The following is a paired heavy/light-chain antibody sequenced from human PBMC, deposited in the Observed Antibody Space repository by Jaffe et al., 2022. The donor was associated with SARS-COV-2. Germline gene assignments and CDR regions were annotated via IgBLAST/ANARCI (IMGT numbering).Heavy chain of an antibody. CDR2: IRGTPHGATT. J-gene: IGHJ4*02. Sequence: EVHLVESGGGLVKPGRSLRLSCTTSGFTFADHAVSWYRQAPGKGPEWVGFIRGTPHGATTEYGDSVRGRFTISRDDSKAIAYLQMSSLNTEDTGVYYCSRDIHSGYYDIFTENWGQGTLVTVS. D-gene: IGHD3-9*01. CDR1: GFTFADHA. V-gene: IGHV3-49*05. CDR3: SRDIHSGYYDIFTEN.
Light chain of an antibody. J-gene: IGKJ2*01. CDR2: VAS. CDR1: QTISTL. Sequence: IQMTQSPSSLSASVGDRVTITCRASQTISTLLSWYQQKPGKAPTPLIYVASTLHSGVPSRFSGSGSGTEFTLTITNLQPEDVGSYYCHQRYSGPYTFGQGTKVEIK. V-gene: IGKV1-39*01. CDR3: HQRYSGPYT.